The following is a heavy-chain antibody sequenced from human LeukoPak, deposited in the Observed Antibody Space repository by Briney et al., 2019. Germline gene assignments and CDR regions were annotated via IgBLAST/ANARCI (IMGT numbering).Heavy chain of an antibody. V-gene: IGHV4-34*01. Sequence: SETLSLTCAVYGGSFSGYYWSWIRQPPGKGLEWIGSIYHSGSCYYHPSLKSRVTISVDTSKNQFSLRLSSVTAADTAVYYCARVVSGDSSGYYSDWGQGTLVTVSS. J-gene: IGHJ4*02. D-gene: IGHD3-22*01. CDR3: ARVVSGDSSGYYSD. CDR1: GGSFSGYY. CDR2: IYHSGSC.